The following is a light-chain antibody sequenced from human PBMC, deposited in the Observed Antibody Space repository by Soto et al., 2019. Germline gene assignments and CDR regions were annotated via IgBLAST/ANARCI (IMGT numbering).Light chain of an antibody. CDR3: SSYTTGSTLDV. J-gene: IGLJ1*01. CDR2: DVA. CDR1: SSDIGAYNY. V-gene: IGLV2-14*03. Sequence: QSALTQPASVSGSPGQSITISCTGTSSDIGAYNYVSWYQQHPGKAPKLMIYDVANRPSGVSNRFSGSKSGNTASLTISGLQAEDEADYYCSSYTTGSTLDVFGTGTKLTVL.